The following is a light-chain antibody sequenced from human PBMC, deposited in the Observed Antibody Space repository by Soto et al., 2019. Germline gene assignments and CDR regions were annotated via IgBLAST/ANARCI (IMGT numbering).Light chain of an antibody. J-gene: IGKJ1*01. CDR1: QSVFFNSNNKNY. CDR3: QHYYNIPPT. Sequence: DIVMTQSPDSLAVSLGERATINCKSSQSVFFNSNNKNYLAWYQQKPGQPPKLLIYWASTRESGIPDRFSGSGSETDFTLTISSLQAEDVAVYYCQHYYNIPPTFGHGTKVEI. CDR2: WAS. V-gene: IGKV4-1*01.